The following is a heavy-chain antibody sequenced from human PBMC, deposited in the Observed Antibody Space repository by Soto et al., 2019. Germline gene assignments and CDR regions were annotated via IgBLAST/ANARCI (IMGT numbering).Heavy chain of an antibody. D-gene: IGHD6-19*01. Sequence: GGSLRLSCAASGFTFSNAWMNWVRQAPGKGLEWVGRIKSKTDGGTTDYAAPVKGRFTISRDDSKNTLYLQMNSLKTEDTAVYYCTTPIEQWLANSYYYYGMDVWGQGTTVTVSS. V-gene: IGHV3-15*07. CDR3: TTPIEQWLANSYYYYGMDV. CDR2: IKSKTDGGTT. J-gene: IGHJ6*02. CDR1: GFTFSNAW.